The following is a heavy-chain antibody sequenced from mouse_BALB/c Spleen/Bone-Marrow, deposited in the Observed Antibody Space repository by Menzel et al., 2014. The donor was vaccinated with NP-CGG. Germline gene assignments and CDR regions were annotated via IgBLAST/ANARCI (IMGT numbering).Heavy chain of an antibody. Sequence: QVQLQQSGPGLVAPSQSLSITCTVSGFSLTSYGIHWVRQPPGKGLEWLGVIWAGGSTNYNSALMSRLSISKDNSKSQVFLKMNSLQTGDTAMYYCARVGLRRTWFAYWGQGTLVTVSA. CDR2: IWAGGST. J-gene: IGHJ3*01. CDR1: GFSLTSYG. D-gene: IGHD2-4*01. V-gene: IGHV2-9*02. CDR3: ARVGLRRTWFAY.